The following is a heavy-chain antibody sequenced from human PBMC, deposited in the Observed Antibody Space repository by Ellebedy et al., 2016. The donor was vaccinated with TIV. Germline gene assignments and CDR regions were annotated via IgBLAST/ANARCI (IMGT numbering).Heavy chain of an antibody. CDR2: ISINGTNQ. Sequence: GESLKISXAASGFIFSPYAIHWVRQAPGKGLEWVSVISINGTNQHYADSVEGRFAISRDDSKNTVYLQLNSLTPEDTAMYFCAKDGPMTRSPNMYYHYAPDVWGQGATVTVTS. V-gene: IGHV3-30*09. CDR3: AKDGPMTRSPNMYYHYAPDV. CDR1: GFIFSPYA. D-gene: IGHD2/OR15-2a*01. J-gene: IGHJ6*02.